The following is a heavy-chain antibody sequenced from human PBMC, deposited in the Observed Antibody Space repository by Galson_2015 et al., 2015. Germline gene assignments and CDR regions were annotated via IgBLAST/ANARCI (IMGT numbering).Heavy chain of an antibody. CDR1: GGTFSSYA. D-gene: IGHD4-11*01. J-gene: IGHJ6*03. CDR2: IIPIFGTA. CDR3: ASSVGSNYRGYYYYMDV. Sequence: SVKVSCKASGGTFSSYAISWVRQAPGQGLEWMGGIIPIFGTANYAQKFQGRVTITADESTSTAYMELSSLRSEDTAVYYCASSVGSNYRGYYYYMDVWGKGTTVTVSS. V-gene: IGHV1-69*13.